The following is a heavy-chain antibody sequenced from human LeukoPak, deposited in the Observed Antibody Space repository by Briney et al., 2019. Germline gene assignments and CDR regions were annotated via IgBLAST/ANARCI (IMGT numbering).Heavy chain of an antibody. CDR1: GFTFDDYA. J-gene: IGHJ4*02. D-gene: IGHD5-24*01. CDR2: ISWNSGSI. V-gene: IGHV3-9*01. CDR3: AKDISDGYNTYFDY. Sequence: PGGSLRLSCAASGFTFDDYAMHWVRQAPGKGLEWVSGISWNSGSIGYADSVKGRFTISRDNAKNSLYLQMNSLRAEDTALYYCAKDISDGYNTYFDYWGQGTLVTVSS.